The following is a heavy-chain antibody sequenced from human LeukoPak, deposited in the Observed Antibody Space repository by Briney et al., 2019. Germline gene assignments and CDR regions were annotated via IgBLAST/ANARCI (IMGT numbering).Heavy chain of an antibody. CDR2: IIPIFGTA. D-gene: IGHD3-3*01. CDR1: GGTFSSYA. CDR3: ARVPFWSGYKVGYYFDY. Sequence: GASVKVSCKASGGTFSSYAISWVRQAPGQGLEWMGGIIPIFGTANYAQKSQGRVTITADESTSTAYMELSSLRSEDTAVYYCARVPFWSGYKVGYYFDYWGQGTLVTVSS. J-gene: IGHJ4*02. V-gene: IGHV1-69*01.